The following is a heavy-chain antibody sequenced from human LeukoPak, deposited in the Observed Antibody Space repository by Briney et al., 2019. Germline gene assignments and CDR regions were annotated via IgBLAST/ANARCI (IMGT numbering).Heavy chain of an antibody. CDR1: GFTFSSYG. CDR3: ARIIWFGELPTERAGISDAFDI. Sequence: GGSLRLSCAASGFTFSSYGMHWVRQAPGKRLEWVALIWYDGTNKYYGDSVKGRFTISRDNSKNTLYLQMNSLRAEDTAVYFCARIIWFGELPTERAGISDAFDIWGQGTMVTVSS. D-gene: IGHD3-10*01. J-gene: IGHJ3*02. CDR2: IWYDGTNK. V-gene: IGHV3-33*01.